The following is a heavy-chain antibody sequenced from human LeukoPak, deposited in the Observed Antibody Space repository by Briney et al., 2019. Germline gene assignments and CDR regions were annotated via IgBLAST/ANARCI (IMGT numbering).Heavy chain of an antibody. CDR3: AIRDGHTDH. D-gene: IGHD5-24*01. J-gene: IGHJ4*02. CDR2: INAANGYA. V-gene: IGHV1-3*01. CDR1: GYTFTNYA. Sequence: ASVKVSCKASGYTFTNYAIHWVRQAPGQRPEWLAWINAANGYARYSHHLQGRVIITRDTSASTAYMEVNNLRSDDTAMYYCAIRDGHTDHWGQGTLVTVSS.